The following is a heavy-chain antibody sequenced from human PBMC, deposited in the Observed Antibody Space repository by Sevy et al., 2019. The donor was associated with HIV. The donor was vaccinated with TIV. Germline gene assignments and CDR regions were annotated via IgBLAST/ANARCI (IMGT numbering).Heavy chain of an antibody. D-gene: IGHD6-6*01. J-gene: IGHJ4*02. CDR2: VRYDGSTK. CDR1: GFTFSIYG. Sequence: GGSLRLSCAASGFTFSIYGMHWVRLAPGKGLEWVACVRYDGSTKDYADSVKGRFTISRDNSKNTLYLQMNSLRAEDTAVYYCAKDLTGRYSSSSGDFDYWGQGTLVTVSS. V-gene: IGHV3-30*02. CDR3: AKDLTGRYSSSSGDFDY.